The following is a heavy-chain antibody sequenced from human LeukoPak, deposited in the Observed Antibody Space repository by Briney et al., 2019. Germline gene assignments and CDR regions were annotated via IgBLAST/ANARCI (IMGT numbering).Heavy chain of an antibody. CDR1: GGSISSYY. Sequence: PSETLSLTCTVSGGSISSYYWSWIRQPPGKGLEWIGHIYYSGNTNYNPSLKSRVTISIDTSKNQFSLRLSSVTAADTAVYYCARGLESNYYYYGMDVWGQGTTVTVSS. V-gene: IGHV4-59*01. CDR2: IYYSGNT. CDR3: ARGLESNYYYYGMDV. J-gene: IGHJ6*02.